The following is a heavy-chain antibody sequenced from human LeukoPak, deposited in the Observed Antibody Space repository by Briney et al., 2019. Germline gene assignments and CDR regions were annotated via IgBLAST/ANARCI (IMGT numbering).Heavy chain of an antibody. CDR2: IYYSGST. D-gene: IGHD6-13*01. J-gene: IGHJ4*02. CDR1: GGSISSYY. CDR3: ARGHSSSWPIDY. V-gene: IGHV4-59*01. Sequence: PSETLSLTCTVSGGSISSYYWSWIRQPPGKGLEWIGYIYYSGSTNYNPSLKSRVTISEDTSKNRFSLKLSSVTAADTAVYYCARGHSSSWPIDYWGQGTLVTVSS.